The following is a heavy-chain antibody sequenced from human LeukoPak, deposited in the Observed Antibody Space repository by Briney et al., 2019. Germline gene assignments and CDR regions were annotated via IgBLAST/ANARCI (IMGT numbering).Heavy chain of an antibody. J-gene: IGHJ2*01. CDR1: GGSISSGDYY. CDR3: ARSYYYGSGTYYNPYWYFDL. D-gene: IGHD3-10*01. V-gene: IGHV4-30-4*02. CDR2: IYYSGST. Sequence: SETLSLTCTVSGGSISSGDYYWSWIRQPPGKGLEWIGYIYYSGSTYYNPSLKSRVTISVDTSKNQFSLKLSSVTAADTAVYYCARSYYYGSGTYYNPYWYFDLWGRGTLVTVSS.